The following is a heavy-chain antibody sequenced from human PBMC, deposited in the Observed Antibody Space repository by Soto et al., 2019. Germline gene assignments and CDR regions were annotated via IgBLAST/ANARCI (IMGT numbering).Heavy chain of an antibody. CDR1: GYTFTSYA. CDR2: INAGNGNT. D-gene: IGHD3-10*01. J-gene: IGHJ4*02. CDR3: AHKGPEDWPLDY. V-gene: IGHV1-3*01. Sequence: ASVKVSCKASGYTFTSYAMHWVRQAPGQRLEWMGWINAGNGNTKYSQKFQGRVTITKDTSKNQVVLTMTNMDPMDTGTYYCAHKGPEDWPLDYWGQGTLVTVSS.